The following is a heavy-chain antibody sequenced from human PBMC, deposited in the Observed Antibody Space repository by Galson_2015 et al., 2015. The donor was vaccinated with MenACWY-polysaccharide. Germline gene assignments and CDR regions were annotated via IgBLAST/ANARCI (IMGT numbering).Heavy chain of an antibody. Sequence: PALVKSTQPLSLTCTFSGFSVTATGVGVGRIRQPPGKAPEWLAHLYWGGGKRFSPSLGARLTITKDTSRDQVVLTMTDMDPVDTATYYCVRLLGGVSFDSWGQGTL. V-gene: IGHV2-5*02. CDR2: LYWGGGK. CDR1: GFSVTATGVG. CDR3: VRLLGGVSFDS. D-gene: IGHD1-26*01. J-gene: IGHJ4*02.